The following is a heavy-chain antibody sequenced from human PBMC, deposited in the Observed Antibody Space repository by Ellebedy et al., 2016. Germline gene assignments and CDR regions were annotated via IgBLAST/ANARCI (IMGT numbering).Heavy chain of an antibody. Sequence: ASVKVSXXASGYTFTGYYMHWVRQAPGQGLEWMGWINPNSGGTNYAQKFQGRVTMTRDTSISTAYMELSRLRSDDTAVYYCASRESAVAGTDAFDIWGQGTMVTVSS. J-gene: IGHJ3*02. CDR2: INPNSGGT. D-gene: IGHD6-19*01. CDR3: ASRESAVAGTDAFDI. CDR1: GYTFTGYY. V-gene: IGHV1-2*02.